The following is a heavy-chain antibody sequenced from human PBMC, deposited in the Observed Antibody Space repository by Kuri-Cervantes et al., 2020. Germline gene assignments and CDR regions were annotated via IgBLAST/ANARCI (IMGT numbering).Heavy chain of an antibody. D-gene: IGHD4-11*01. J-gene: IGHJ3*02. Sequence: SETLSLTCTVSGGSISSSSYYWGWIRQPPGKGLEWIGSMYHSGGTYYNPSLKSRVTISVDTSKNQISLKLSSVTAANTAVYYCARHRLTTVYDAFDIWGRGTMVTVSS. CDR2: MYHSGGT. CDR1: GGSISSSSYY. V-gene: IGHV4-39*01. CDR3: ARHRLTTVYDAFDI.